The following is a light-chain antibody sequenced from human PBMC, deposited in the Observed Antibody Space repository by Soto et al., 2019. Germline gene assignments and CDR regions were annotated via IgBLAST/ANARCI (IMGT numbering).Light chain of an antibody. V-gene: IGKV1-13*02. CDR1: RDVGSD. CDR3: QQYNSYWT. J-gene: IGKJ1*01. CDR2: DAS. Sequence: TQMTQSPLSLSASVGEKIIITCRASRDVGSDVSWYQQKPGKAPKLLIYDASSLESGVPSRFSGSGSGTEFTLTISSLQPDDFATYYCQQYNSYWTFGQGTKVDI.